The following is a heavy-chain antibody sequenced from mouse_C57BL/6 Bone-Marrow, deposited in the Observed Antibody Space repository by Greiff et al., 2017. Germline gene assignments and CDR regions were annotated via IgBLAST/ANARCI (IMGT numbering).Heavy chain of an antibody. CDR3: TGAVVPYYYAMDY. V-gene: IGHV6-3*01. Sequence: EVQLQESGGGLVQPGGSMKLSCVASGFTFSNYWMHWVRQSPEQGLEWVAQIRLKSDNYATHYAESVKGRFTISRDDSKSSVYMKMNNLRAEDTGIDYWTGAVVPYYYAMDYWGQGTSVTVSS. CDR1: GFTFSNYW. J-gene: IGHJ4*01. D-gene: IGHD1-1*01. CDR2: IRLKSDNYAT.